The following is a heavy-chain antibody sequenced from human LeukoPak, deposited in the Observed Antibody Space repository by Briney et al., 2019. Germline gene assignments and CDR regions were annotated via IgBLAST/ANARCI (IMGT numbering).Heavy chain of an antibody. V-gene: IGHV1-69*01. Sequence: ASVKVSCEASGGTFSSYAISWVRQAPGQGLEWMGGIIPIFGTANYAQKFQGRVTITADESTSTAYMELSSLRSEDTAVYYCARTHSSGWYGGAFDIWGQGTMVTVSS. J-gene: IGHJ3*02. CDR3: ARTHSSGWYGGAFDI. CDR2: IIPIFGTA. CDR1: GGTFSSYA. D-gene: IGHD6-19*01.